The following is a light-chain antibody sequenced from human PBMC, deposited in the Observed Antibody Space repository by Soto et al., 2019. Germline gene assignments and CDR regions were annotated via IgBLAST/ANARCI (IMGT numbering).Light chain of an antibody. CDR3: SSYAGSNILV. CDR2: VVS. Sequence: QSALTQPPSASGSPGQSVTISCTGTSSDVGGYDYVSWYQQHPGKAPKLMIYVVSKRPSGVPDRFSGSKSGNTASLTVSGLQAEDEADYYCSSYAGSNILVFGGGTKLTV. J-gene: IGLJ2*01. V-gene: IGLV2-8*01. CDR1: SSDVGGYDY.